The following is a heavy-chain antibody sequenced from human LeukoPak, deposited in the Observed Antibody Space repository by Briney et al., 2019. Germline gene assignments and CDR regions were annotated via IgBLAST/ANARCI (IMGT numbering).Heavy chain of an antibody. J-gene: IGHJ4*02. Sequence: SQTLSLTCTVSGGSISSGSYYWSWIRQPAGKGLEWIGRIYTSGSTNYNPSLKSRVTISVDTSKNQFSLKLSSVTAADTAVYYCARHSSGWDYFDYWGQGTLVTVSS. CDR1: GGSISSGSYY. CDR3: ARHSSGWDYFDY. V-gene: IGHV4-61*02. D-gene: IGHD6-19*01. CDR2: IYTSGST.